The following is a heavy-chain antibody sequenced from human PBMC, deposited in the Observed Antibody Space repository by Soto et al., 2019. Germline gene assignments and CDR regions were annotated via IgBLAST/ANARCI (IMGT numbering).Heavy chain of an antibody. Sequence: QVQLVQSGPEMKKPGASVKLSCKASGYTFTTYSMHWVRQAPGQRLEWMGWINAGNGNTEHSQKFQGRVTITRDTSASTAYLELWSLRSEDTAVYYCARAACSSTSCYNYYAYGMDVWGQGTAVTVS. CDR3: ARAACSSTSCYNYYAYGMDV. V-gene: IGHV1-3*01. CDR1: GYTFTTYS. CDR2: INAGNGNT. D-gene: IGHD2-2*01. J-gene: IGHJ6*02.